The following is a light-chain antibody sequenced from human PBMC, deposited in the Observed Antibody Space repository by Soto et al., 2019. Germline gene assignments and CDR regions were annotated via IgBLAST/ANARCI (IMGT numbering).Light chain of an antibody. CDR3: QQSYNSPPLT. CDR1: QGISSY. Sequence: IQLTQSPSSLSASVGDRVTITCRASQGISSYLAWYQQKPGKAPKLLIYAASTLQSGVPSRFSGSGSGTHFSLTISGLQPEDFATYFCQQSYNSPPLTFGAGTKVEI. CDR2: AAS. V-gene: IGKV1-39*01. J-gene: IGKJ4*01.